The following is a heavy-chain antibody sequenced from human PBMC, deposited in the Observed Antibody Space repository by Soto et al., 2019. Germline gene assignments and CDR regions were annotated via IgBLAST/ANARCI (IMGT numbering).Heavy chain of an antibody. CDR3: ARDNLAFQGAFDL. V-gene: IGHV3-21*01. CDR1: GFVFSDFQ. CDR2: ITGTSAFT. Sequence: LRLSFAASGFVFSDFQFNWVRQAPGGGLEWLSSITGTSAFTEYAESIEGRFTISRDNPNKLLFLHMDNLRPEDTAVYYCARDNLAFQGAFDLWGQGTLVTVS. D-gene: IGHD3-16*01. J-gene: IGHJ4*02.